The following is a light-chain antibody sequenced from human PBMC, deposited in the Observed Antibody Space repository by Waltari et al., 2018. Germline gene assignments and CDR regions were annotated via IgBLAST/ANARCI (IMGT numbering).Light chain of an antibody. CDR3: QQYSSFST. CDR2: MAS. Sequence: DIQMTQSPSTLSASVGDRVTISCRASQGVGTWLAWYQQKPGKAPKLLIYMASSLESGVPSRFSGSGSGREFTLTISSLQPDDFATYSCQQYSSFSTFGQGTKVDI. J-gene: IGKJ2*01. V-gene: IGKV1-5*03. CDR1: QGVGTW.